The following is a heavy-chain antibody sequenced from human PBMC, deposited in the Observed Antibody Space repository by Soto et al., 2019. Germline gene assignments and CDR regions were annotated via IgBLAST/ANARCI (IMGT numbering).Heavy chain of an antibody. V-gene: IGHV1-18*01. J-gene: IGHJ4*02. CDR3: ALESRMWVDGVIGPGDY. Sequence: QVQFEQSGAEVKEPGDSVKVSCRASGYIFTSNDITWVRQAPGQGLEWMGWIRVRNGDTHYAPKFRGRVTVTRDTSTSTAYMELRSLRSDDTAVYYCALESRMWVDGVIGPGDYWGQGTLVTVSS. CDR2: IRVRNGDT. CDR1: GYIFTSND. D-gene: IGHD3-3*01.